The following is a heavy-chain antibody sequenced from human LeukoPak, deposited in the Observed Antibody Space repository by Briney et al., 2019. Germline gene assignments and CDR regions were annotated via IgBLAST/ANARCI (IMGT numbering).Heavy chain of an antibody. V-gene: IGHV1-8*01. CDR3: ARGLWGGYCSGGSCLGFDP. J-gene: IGHJ5*02. CDR1: GYTFTSYD. D-gene: IGHD2-15*01. Sequence: ASXXVSCKASGYTFTSYDINWVRQATGQGLEWMGWVNPNSGNTGYAQKFQGRVTMTRNTSISTAYMELSSLRSEDTAVYYCARGLWGGYCSGGSCLGFDPWGQGTQVTVSS. CDR2: VNPNSGNT.